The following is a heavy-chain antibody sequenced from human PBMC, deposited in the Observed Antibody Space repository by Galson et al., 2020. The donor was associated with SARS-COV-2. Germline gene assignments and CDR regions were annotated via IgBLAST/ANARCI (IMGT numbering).Heavy chain of an antibody. CDR3: ARAQYCGGDCSTIDSFDI. V-gene: IGHV3-21*01. Sequence: GESLKISCAASGFTFSSHTMNWVRQAPGKGLEWVSSISKSSRYIYSADSVEGRFTISRDNAKNSVFLQMNSLRAEDTAVYYCARAQYCGGDCSTIDSFDIWGQGTMVTVSS. CDR1: GFTFSSHT. CDR2: ISKSSRYI. D-gene: IGHD2-21*02. J-gene: IGHJ3*02.